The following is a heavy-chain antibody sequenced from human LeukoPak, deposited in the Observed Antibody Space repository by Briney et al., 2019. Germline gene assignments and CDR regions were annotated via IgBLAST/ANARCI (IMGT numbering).Heavy chain of an antibody. CDR1: GFTFSSYA. CDR3: ARDQYDTWSRRGNFDS. CDR2: ISYDGSNK. V-gene: IGHV3-30-3*01. J-gene: IGHJ4*02. Sequence: RGSLRLSCAASGFTFSSYAMHWVRQAPGKGLEWVAVISYDGSNKYYADSVKGRFTISRDNSKNTLYLQMNSLRAEDTAVFYCARDQYDTWSRRGNFDSWGQGTLVIVSS. D-gene: IGHD3-3*01.